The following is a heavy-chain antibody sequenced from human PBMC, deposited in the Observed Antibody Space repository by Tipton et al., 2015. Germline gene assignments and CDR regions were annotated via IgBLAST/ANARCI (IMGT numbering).Heavy chain of an antibody. CDR1: GGSIVTNNW. Sequence: LTCAVSGGSIVTNNWWTWVRQPPGKGLEWIGEIYHRGSTYYNPSLKSRVTISEDTSKTQISLNVTSVTAADTAVHFCVRGGADYEDWGHGTLVTVSS. CDR2: IYHRGST. J-gene: IGHJ4*01. D-gene: IGHD4-17*01. CDR3: VRGGADYED. V-gene: IGHV4-4*01.